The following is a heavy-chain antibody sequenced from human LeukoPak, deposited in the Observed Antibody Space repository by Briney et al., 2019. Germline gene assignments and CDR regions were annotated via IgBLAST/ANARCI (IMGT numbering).Heavy chain of an antibody. CDR3: ARDFGARGWLDY. J-gene: IGHJ4*02. CDR2: ISSSSNTI. D-gene: IGHD6-19*01. V-gene: IGHV3-48*01. Sequence: GGSLRLSCAASGFTFSDYSMNWVRQAPGKGLEWVSYISSSSNTIYYADSVKGRFTISRDNAQNSLYLQMNSLRAEDTAVYYCARDFGARGWLDYWGQGTLVTVSS. CDR1: GFTFSDYS.